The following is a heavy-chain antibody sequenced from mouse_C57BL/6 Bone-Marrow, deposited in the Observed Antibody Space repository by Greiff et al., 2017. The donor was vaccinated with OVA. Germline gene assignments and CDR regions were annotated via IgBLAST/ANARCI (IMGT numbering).Heavy chain of an antibody. J-gene: IGHJ3*01. D-gene: IGHD1-1*01. V-gene: IGHV5-4*01. CDR3: ARDQRLFAY. CDR2: ISDGGSYT. Sequence: EVKLVESGGGLVKPGGSLKLSCAASGFTFSSYAMSWVRQTPEKRLEWVATISDGGSYTYYPDNVKGRFTISRDNAKNNLYLQMSHLKSEDTAMYYCARDQRLFAYWGQGTLVTVSA. CDR1: GFTFSSYA.